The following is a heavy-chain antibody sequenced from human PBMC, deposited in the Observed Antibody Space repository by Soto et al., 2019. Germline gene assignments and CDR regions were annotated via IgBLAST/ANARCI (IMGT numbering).Heavy chain of an antibody. J-gene: IGHJ6*02. D-gene: IGHD3-3*01. V-gene: IGHV3-30-3*01. CDR1: GLPFCSYS. CDR2: ISYDGSNK. Sequence: PGGSLRLSCAASGLPFCSYSMHWVRQAPGKGLEWVAVISYDGSNKYYADSVKGRFTISRDNSKDTLYLQMNSLRAEDTAVYYCARTRFWSGYYIPPDYYYGMDVWGQGTTVTVSS. CDR3: ARTRFWSGYYIPPDYYYGMDV.